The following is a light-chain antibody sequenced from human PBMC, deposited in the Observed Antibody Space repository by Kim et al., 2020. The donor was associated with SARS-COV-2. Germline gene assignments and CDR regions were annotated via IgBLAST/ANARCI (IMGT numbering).Light chain of an antibody. CDR2: AAS. CDR1: QDIANS. J-gene: IGKJ1*01. CDR3: QKYNSAPWT. V-gene: IGKV1-27*01. Sequence: DIQMTQSPSSLSASVGDRVTITCRASQDIANSLAWYQQKPGKVPQVLIYAASTLQSGVPSRFSGSGSGTEFTLTIGSLQTKDVATYYCQKYNSAPWTFGPGTKVDIK.